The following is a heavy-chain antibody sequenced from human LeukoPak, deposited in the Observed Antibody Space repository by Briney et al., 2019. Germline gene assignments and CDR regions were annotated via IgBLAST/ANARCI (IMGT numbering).Heavy chain of an antibody. CDR1: GFTFSSYA. CDR3: VKEGDSSSWYEVDY. Sequence: GGSLRPSCSASGFTFSSYAMHWVRQAPGKGLEYVSAISSNGGSTYYADSVKGRFTISRDNSKNTPYLQMSSLRAEDTAVYYCVKEGDSSSWYEVDYWGQGTLVTVSS. V-gene: IGHV3-64D*06. D-gene: IGHD6-13*01. J-gene: IGHJ4*02. CDR2: ISSNGGST.